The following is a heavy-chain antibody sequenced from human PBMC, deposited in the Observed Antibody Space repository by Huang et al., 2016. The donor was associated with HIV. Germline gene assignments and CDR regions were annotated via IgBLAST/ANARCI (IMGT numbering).Heavy chain of an antibody. D-gene: IGHD3-22*01. J-gene: IGHJ4*02. CDR1: GFTFSSYA. Sequence: QVQLVESGGGVVQPGRSLRLSCAASGFTFSSYAMHWVRQAPGKGLEWVAVISYDGSNKYYADSVKGRFTISRDNSKNTLYLQMNSLRAEDMAVYYCASGYYRYWGQGTLVTVSS. V-gene: IGHV3-30-3*01. CDR3: ASGYYRY. CDR2: ISYDGSNK.